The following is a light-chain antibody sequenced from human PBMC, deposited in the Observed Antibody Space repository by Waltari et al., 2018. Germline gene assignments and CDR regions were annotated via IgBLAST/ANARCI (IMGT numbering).Light chain of an antibody. CDR2: GNN. CDR1: GSNIGAGFD. CDR3: QSYDSSLTGSWV. J-gene: IGLJ3*02. V-gene: IGLV1-40*01. Sequence: HSVLTHPPSVSGAPGQRVTIPCTGSGSNIGAGFDVHRYQQLPGTAPKLLVYGNNSRPSGVPDRFSASKSGTSASLAITGLQAEDEADYYCQSYDSSLTGSWVFGGGTKLTVL.